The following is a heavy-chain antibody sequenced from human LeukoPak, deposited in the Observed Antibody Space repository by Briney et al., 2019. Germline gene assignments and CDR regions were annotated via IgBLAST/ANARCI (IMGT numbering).Heavy chain of an antibody. V-gene: IGHV1-18*01. CDR1: GYTFTSYG. CDR2: ISAYNGNT. D-gene: IGHD3-10*01. Sequence: GGSVKVSCKASGYTFTSYGISWVRQAPGQGLEWMGWISAYNGNTNYAQKLQGRVTMTTDTSTSTAYMELRSLRSDDTAVYYCAYGSGSYYNAGRYAFDIWGQGTMVTVSS. CDR3: AYGSGSYYNAGRYAFDI. J-gene: IGHJ3*02.